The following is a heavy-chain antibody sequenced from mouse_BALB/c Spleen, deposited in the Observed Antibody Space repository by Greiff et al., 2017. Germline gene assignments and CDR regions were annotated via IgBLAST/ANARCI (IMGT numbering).Heavy chain of an antibody. CDR1: GFDFSRYW. Sequence: EVQGVESGGGLVQPGGSLKLSCAASGFDFSRYWMSWVRQAPGKGLEWIGEINPDSSTINYTPSLKDKFIISRDNAKNTLYLQMSKVRSEDTALYYCARPDSSGYFYFDYWGQGTTLTVSS. J-gene: IGHJ2*01. V-gene: IGHV4-1*02. D-gene: IGHD3-2*01. CDR2: INPDSSTI. CDR3: ARPDSSGYFYFDY.